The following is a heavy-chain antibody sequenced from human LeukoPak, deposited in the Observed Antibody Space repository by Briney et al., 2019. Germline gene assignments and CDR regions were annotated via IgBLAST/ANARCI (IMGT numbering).Heavy chain of an antibody. Sequence: GASVKVSCKASGYTFTDYQIHWVRQAPGQGLEWMGWINPYSGGTNYAQKFQGRVTMTRDTSISTAYMELSRLRSDDTAVYYCARDLSPGSSYNWFDPWGQGTLVTVSS. CDR1: GYTFTDYQ. J-gene: IGHJ5*02. CDR2: INPYSGGT. V-gene: IGHV1-2*02. D-gene: IGHD2/OR15-2a*01. CDR3: ARDLSPGSSYNWFDP.